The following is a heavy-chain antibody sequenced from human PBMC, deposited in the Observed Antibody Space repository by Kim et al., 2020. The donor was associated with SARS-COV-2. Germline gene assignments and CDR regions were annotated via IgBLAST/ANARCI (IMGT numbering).Heavy chain of an antibody. CDR3: AREFTTLRGYYDILTGYYHYGMDV. J-gene: IGHJ6*02. D-gene: IGHD3-9*01. CDR2: INTNTGNP. Sequence: ASVKVSCKASGYTFTSYAMNWVRQAPGQGLEWMGWINTNTGNPTYAQGFTGRFVFSLDTSVSTAYLQISSLKAEDTAVYYCAREFTTLRGYYDILTGYYHYGMDVWGQGTTVTVSS. V-gene: IGHV7-4-1*02. CDR1: GYTFTSYA.